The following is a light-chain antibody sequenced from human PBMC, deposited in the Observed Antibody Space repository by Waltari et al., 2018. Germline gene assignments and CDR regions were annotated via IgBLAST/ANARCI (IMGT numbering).Light chain of an antibody. J-gene: IGLJ2*01. V-gene: IGLV3-19*01. CDR2: EKN. Sequence: SSEPTQDPAVSVALGQTVRITCQGDILKNYFVRWYRKKPGQAPVVVINEKNNRPSGIPDRFSASSSGNKASLTITGAQAEDEGDYYCNSRDSSGDLMVFGGGTKLTVL. CDR1: ILKNYF. CDR3: NSRDSSGDLMV.